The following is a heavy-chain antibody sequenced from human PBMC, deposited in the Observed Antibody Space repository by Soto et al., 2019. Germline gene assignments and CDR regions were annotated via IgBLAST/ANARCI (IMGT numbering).Heavy chain of an antibody. V-gene: IGHV3-73*01. CDR1: GFVFKDSS. J-gene: IGHJ4*02. Sequence: EVLLVESGGGLVQPGGSLKLSCAASGFVFKDSSIHWVRQASGNGLEWVCRIRHRAFSYATAYAASVKGRFTISRDDSTNTAYLQMHSLRTEGTAIYYCTRLISAAQDYWGQGTLVTVSS. CDR2: IRHRAFSYAT. CDR3: TRLISAAQDY. D-gene: IGHD3-10*01.